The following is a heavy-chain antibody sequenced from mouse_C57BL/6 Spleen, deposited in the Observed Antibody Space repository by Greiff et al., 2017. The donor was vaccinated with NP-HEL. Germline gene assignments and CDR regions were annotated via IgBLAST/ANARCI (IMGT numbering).Heavy chain of an antibody. CDR1: GFTFSNYW. D-gene: IGHD3-3*01. CDR2: IRLKSDNYAT. V-gene: IGHV6-3*01. CDR3: TAGTGDY. Sequence: DVQLQESGGGLVQPGGSMKLSCVASGFTFSNYWMNWVRQSPEKGLEWVAQIRLKSDNYATHYAESVKGRFTISRDDSKSSVYLQMNNLRAEDTGIYYCTAGTGDYWGQGTTLTVSS. J-gene: IGHJ2*01.